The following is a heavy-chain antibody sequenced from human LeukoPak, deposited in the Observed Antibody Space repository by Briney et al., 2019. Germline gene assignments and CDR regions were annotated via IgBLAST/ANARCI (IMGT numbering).Heavy chain of an antibody. D-gene: IGHD3-10*01. CDR1: GGSISSSSYY. Sequence: SETLSLTCTVSGGSISSSSYYWGWIRQPPGKGLEWIGSIYYSGSTYYNPSLKSRVTISVDTSKNQFSLKLSSVTAADTAVYYCARAKGGLLWFGESYFDYWGQGTLVTVSS. V-gene: IGHV4-39*07. CDR2: IYYSGST. J-gene: IGHJ4*02. CDR3: ARAKGGLLWFGESYFDY.